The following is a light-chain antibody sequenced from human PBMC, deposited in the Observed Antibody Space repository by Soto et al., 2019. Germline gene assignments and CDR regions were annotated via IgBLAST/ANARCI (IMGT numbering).Light chain of an antibody. J-gene: IGLJ1*01. CDR1: SSDVGGYNY. CDR2: DVS. Sequence: QSALTQPASVSGSPGQSITISCTGTSSDVGGYNYVSWYQQHPGKAPKLMIYDVSNRPSGVSNRFSGSKSGNTASLTISGLQDEDEAEYYCRSSTSGSTLDVFGTGTDLTVL. V-gene: IGLV2-14*01. CDR3: RSSTSGSTLDV.